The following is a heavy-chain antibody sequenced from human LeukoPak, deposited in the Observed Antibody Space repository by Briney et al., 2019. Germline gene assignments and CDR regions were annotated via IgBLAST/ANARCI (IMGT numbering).Heavy chain of an antibody. J-gene: IGHJ5*02. Sequence: GESLKISCKGSGYSFTSYWIGWVRQMPGKGLEWMGIIYPGDSDTRYSPSFQGQVTISADKSISTAYLQWSSLKASDTAMYYCARLEAHDSSGYWNWFDPWGQGTLVTVSS. V-gene: IGHV5-51*01. CDR2: IYPGDSDT. CDR1: GYSFTSYW. CDR3: ARLEAHDSSGYWNWFDP. D-gene: IGHD3-22*01.